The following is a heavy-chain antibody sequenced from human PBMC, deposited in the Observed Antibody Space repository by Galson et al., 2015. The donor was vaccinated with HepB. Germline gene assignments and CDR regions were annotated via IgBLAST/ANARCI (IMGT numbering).Heavy chain of an antibody. J-gene: IGHJ4*02. Sequence: SLRLSCAASGFMFNNYGMIWIRQAPGRGLDWVAAISYEGSRIYYGDSVEGRFTISRDNSNNMLYLQMDSLRLDDTAVYYCAKGPLYNYVYLDYWGQGTLVTVSS. CDR2: ISYEGSRI. V-gene: IGHV3-30*18. D-gene: IGHD5-24*01. CDR1: GFMFNNYG. CDR3: AKGPLYNYVYLDY.